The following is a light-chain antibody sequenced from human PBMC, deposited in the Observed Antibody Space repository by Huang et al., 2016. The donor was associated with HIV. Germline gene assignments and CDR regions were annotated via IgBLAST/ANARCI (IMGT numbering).Light chain of an antibody. CDR1: QSFGSTY. Sequence: IVLTQSPGTLSLSPGERATLSCRASQSFGSTYLAWYQQKPGQAPSRLIYGAASRATGIPDRCSGSGAGTDFTLTISRLEPEDFAVYYCQQYGGSPLITFGQGTRLEIK. V-gene: IGKV3-20*01. J-gene: IGKJ5*01. CDR3: QQYGGSPLIT. CDR2: GAA.